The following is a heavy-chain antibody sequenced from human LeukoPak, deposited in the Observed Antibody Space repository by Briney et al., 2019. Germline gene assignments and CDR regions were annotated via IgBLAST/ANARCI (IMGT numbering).Heavy chain of an antibody. J-gene: IGHJ4*02. CDR3: AKGVTLDY. CDR2: ISYDGSNK. D-gene: IGHD2-21*02. V-gene: IGHV3-30*18. CDR1: GFTFSSYG. Sequence: GGSLRLSCAASGFTFSSYGMHWVRQAPGKGLEWVAVISYDGSNKYYADSVKGRFTISRDNSKNTLYLQMNNLKTEDRAVYYCAKGVTLDYWGQGTLVTVSS.